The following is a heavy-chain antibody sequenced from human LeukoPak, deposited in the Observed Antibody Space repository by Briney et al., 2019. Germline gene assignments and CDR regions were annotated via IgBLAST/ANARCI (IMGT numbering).Heavy chain of an antibody. CDR3: ARYAGGEFDY. CDR2: IYYSGST. D-gene: IGHD3-16*01. J-gene: IGHJ4*02. V-gene: IGHV4-61*08. CDR1: GGSISSGGYY. Sequence: PSETLSLTCTVSGGSISSGGYYWSWIRQHPGKGLEWIGYIYYSGSTNYNPSLKSRVTISVDTSKNQFSLKLSSVTAADTAVYYCARYAGGEFDYWGQGTLVTVSS.